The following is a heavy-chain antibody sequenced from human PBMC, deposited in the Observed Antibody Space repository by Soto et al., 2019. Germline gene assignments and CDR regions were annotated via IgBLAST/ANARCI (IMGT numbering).Heavy chain of an antibody. CDR3: ARYHLYCSASSCRISHCLDH. J-gene: IGHJ5*02. CDR2: IYYSGST. D-gene: IGHD2-15*01. Sequence: PSETLSLTCTVSGGSISSYYWSWIRQPPGKGLEWIGYIYYSGSTNYNPSLKSRVTISVDTSKNQFSLKLSSVTAADTAVYYCARYHLYCSASSCRISHCLDHWGQGTLVTVS. CDR1: GGSISSYY. V-gene: IGHV4-59*01.